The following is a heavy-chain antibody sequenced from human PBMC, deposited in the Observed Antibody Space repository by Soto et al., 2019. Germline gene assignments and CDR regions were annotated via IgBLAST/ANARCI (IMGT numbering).Heavy chain of an antibody. Sequence: SETLSLTCAVSGGSISSSNWWSWVRQPPGKGLESIGEIYHSGSTNYNPSLKSRVTISVDKSKNQFSLKLSSVTAADTAVYYCARCPEVVGSSWLPVVYGMDVWGQGTTVTVSS. CDR1: GGSISSSNW. V-gene: IGHV4-4*02. J-gene: IGHJ6*02. D-gene: IGHD6-13*01. CDR3: ARCPEVVGSSWLPVVYGMDV. CDR2: IYHSGST.